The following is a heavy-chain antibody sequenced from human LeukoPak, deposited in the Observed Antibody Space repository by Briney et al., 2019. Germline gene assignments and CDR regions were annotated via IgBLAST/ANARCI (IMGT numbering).Heavy chain of an antibody. D-gene: IGHD4-23*01. CDR2: IIPIFGTA. V-gene: IGHV1-69*13. Sequence: ASVKVSCKASGYTFTSYGISWVRQAPGQGLEWMGGIIPIFGTANYAQKFQGRVTITADESTSTAYMELSSLRSEDTAVYYCARGGGPPVHYYYGMDVWGQGTTVTVSS. CDR3: ARGGGPPVHYYYGMDV. J-gene: IGHJ6*02. CDR1: GYTFTSYG.